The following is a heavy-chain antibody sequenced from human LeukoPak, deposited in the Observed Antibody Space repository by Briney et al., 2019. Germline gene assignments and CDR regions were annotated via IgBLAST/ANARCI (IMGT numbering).Heavy chain of an antibody. J-gene: IGHJ3*02. CDR3: AKSQGISVIGMLPLCAFEI. CDR2: SSGSGGKT. V-gene: IGHV3-23*01. D-gene: IGHD2-15*01. Sequence: AGGSLRLSCAASGFMIRADGVTWVRRAPGKGLQWVSSSSGSGGKTYFADSVKGRFTISRDNDDKTLYLHMNSLRVEDTAVYYCAKSQGISVIGMLPLCAFEIWGRGTVVTVAS. CDR1: GFMIRADG.